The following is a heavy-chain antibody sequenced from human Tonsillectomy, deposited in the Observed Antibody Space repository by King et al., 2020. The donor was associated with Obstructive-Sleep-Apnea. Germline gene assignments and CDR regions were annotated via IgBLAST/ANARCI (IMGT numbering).Heavy chain of an antibody. CDR2: IWYDGSNK. J-gene: IGHJ4*02. CDR3: ARGPGVVAYFDY. V-gene: IGHV3-33*01. CDR1: GFTFSSYG. Sequence: VQLVESGGGVVQPGRSLRLSCAASGFTFSSYGMHWVRQAPGKGLEWVAVIWYDGSNKDYADSVKGRFTISRDNSKNTLYLQMNSLRAEDTAVYYCARGPGVVAYFDYWGQGTLVTVSS. D-gene: IGHD3-22*01.